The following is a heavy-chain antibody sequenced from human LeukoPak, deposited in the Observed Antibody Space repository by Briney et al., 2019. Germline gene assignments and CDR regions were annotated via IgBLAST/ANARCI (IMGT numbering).Heavy chain of an antibody. V-gene: IGHV3-21*01. CDR1: GFTFSSYG. Sequence: PGGSLRLSCAASGFTFSSYGMHWVRQAPGKGLEWVSSISSSSSWIFYADSVKGRFTISRDNAKKSLFLQMNSLRADDTAVYYCARGYIDSSGYSPRSSLDNWGQGTLVTVSS. D-gene: IGHD3-22*01. CDR2: ISSSSSWI. J-gene: IGHJ4*02. CDR3: ARGYIDSSGYSPRSSLDN.